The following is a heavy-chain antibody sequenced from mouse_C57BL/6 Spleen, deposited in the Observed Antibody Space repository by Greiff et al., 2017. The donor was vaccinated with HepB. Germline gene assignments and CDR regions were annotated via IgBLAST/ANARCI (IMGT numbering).Heavy chain of an antibody. CDR3: AREDYDYFDD. CDR1: GYSITSGYY. J-gene: IGHJ2*01. Sequence: EVQLQESGPGLVKPSQSLSLTCSVTGYSITSGYYWNWIRQFPGNKLEWMGYISYDGSKNYNPSLKNRISITRDTSKNQVFLKLNSVTTEDTATYYCAREDYDYFDDWGQGTTLTVSS. D-gene: IGHD1-1*01. CDR2: ISYDGSK. V-gene: IGHV3-6*01.